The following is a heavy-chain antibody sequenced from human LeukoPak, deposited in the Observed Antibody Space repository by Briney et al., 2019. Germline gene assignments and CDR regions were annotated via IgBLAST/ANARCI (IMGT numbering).Heavy chain of an antibody. Sequence: GGSLRLSCAASGFTFSDRYMSWIRQAPGKGLEWVSYISSSSSYTNYADSVKGRFTISRDNAKNSLYLQMNSLRAEDTAVYYCARSGVHGRTFDYWGQGTLVTVSS. CDR2: ISSSSSYT. J-gene: IGHJ4*02. V-gene: IGHV3-11*06. CDR3: ARSGVHGRTFDY. D-gene: IGHD1-1*01. CDR1: GFTFSDRY.